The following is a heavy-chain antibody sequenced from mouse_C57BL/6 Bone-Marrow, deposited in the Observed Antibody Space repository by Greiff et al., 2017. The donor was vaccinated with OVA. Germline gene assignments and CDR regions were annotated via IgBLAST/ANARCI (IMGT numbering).Heavy chain of an antibody. J-gene: IGHJ2*01. CDR2: ISSGGDYI. Sequence: EVKLMESGEGLVKPGGSLKLSCAASGFTFSSYAMSWVRQTPEKRLEWVAYISSGGDYIYYADTVKGRFTISRDNARNTLYLQMSSLKSEDTAMYYCTRFDYAYYFDYWGQGTTLTVSS. CDR1: GFTFSSYA. CDR3: TRFDYAYYFDY. V-gene: IGHV5-9-1*02. D-gene: IGHD2-4*01.